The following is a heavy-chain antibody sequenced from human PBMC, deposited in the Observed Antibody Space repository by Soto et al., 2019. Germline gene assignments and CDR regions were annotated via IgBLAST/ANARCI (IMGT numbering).Heavy chain of an antibody. V-gene: IGHV3-30-3*01. J-gene: IGHJ3*01. CDR3: ARRRVSEILSVSFDL. D-gene: IGHD3-10*01. CDR2: ISFDGNNK. Sequence: QVQLVESGGGVVQPGRSLRLSCAASGFTFSNYAVHWVRQAPGKGLEWVALISFDGNNKYYADSVKGRFTISRDNPKNTVSLQMNSLRPEDTAMYYCARRRVSEILSVSFDLWGQGTIVTVSS. CDR1: GFTFSNYA.